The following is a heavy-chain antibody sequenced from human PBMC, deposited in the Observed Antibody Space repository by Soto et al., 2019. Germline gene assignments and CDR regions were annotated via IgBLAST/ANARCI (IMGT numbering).Heavy chain of an antibody. CDR1: GFSLSTSGVG. CDR2: IYWDDDK. D-gene: IGHD2-2*01. CDR3: AHRQHCFGNSCYLNWCDP. J-gene: IGHJ5*02. Sequence: QITLKESGPTLVKPTQTLTLTCTFSGFSLSTSGVGVGWIRQPPGKALEWLALIYWDDDKRYSPSLKSRLAITKDTPKNQVVLTMTNMDPVDTATYYCAHRQHCFGNSCYLNWCDPWGQGALVTVSS. V-gene: IGHV2-5*02.